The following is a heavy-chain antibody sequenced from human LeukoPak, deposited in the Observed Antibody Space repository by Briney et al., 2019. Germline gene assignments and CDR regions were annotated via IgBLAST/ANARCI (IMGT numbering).Heavy chain of an antibody. CDR2: ISGSGGST. D-gene: IGHD2-2*01. Sequence: GASLRLSCAASGFTFSSYAMSWVRQAPGKGLGWVSAISGSGGSTYYADSVKGRFTISRDNSKNTLYLQMNSLRAEDTAVYYCAKLGYCSSTSCQGNWFDPWGQGTLVTVSS. V-gene: IGHV3-23*01. CDR1: GFTFSSYA. CDR3: AKLGYCSSTSCQGNWFDP. J-gene: IGHJ5*02.